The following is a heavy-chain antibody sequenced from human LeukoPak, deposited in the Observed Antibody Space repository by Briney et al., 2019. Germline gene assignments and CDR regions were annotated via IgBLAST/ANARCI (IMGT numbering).Heavy chain of an antibody. Sequence: PGGSLRLSCAASGFTFSTHDMQWVRQAPGKGLEWVAGISRSGATYHTDSVKGRFTISRDNSRSTLDLQMNGLRAEDTALYYCAKSGYFDFEHWGQGTMVTVSS. D-gene: IGHD3-9*01. V-gene: IGHV3-23*01. J-gene: IGHJ3*01. CDR2: ISRSGAT. CDR3: AKSGYFDFEH. CDR1: GFTFSTHD.